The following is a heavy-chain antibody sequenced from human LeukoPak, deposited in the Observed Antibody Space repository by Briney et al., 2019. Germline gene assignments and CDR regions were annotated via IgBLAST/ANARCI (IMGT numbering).Heavy chain of an antibody. V-gene: IGHV1-46*01. Sequence: ASVKVSCKASGYIFTSYYMHWVRQAPGQGLEWMGIINPSGGSTSYAQKFQGRVTMTRDTSTSTVYMELSSLRSEDTAAYYCAKEERGIVAAGRGAFDYWGQGTLVTVSS. CDR2: INPSGGST. CDR1: GYIFTSYY. J-gene: IGHJ4*02. CDR3: AKEERGIVAAGRGAFDY. D-gene: IGHD6-13*01.